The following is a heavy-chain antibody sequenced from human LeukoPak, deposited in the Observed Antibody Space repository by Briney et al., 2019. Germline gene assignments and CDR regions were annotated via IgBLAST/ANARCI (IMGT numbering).Heavy chain of an antibody. CDR1: GYSISSGYY. J-gene: IGHJ3*01. CDR3: ARLLDNDISGDPDTFDV. Sequence: PSETLSLTCAVSGYSISSGYYWGWIRQPPGKGLEWIGSIYHSGSTYYNPSLQSRVTISIDTSKSQFSLKLTSVTSADTAVYSCARLLDNDISGDPDTFDVWGQGTTVIVSS. V-gene: IGHV4-38-2*01. CDR2: IYHSGST. D-gene: IGHD3-22*01.